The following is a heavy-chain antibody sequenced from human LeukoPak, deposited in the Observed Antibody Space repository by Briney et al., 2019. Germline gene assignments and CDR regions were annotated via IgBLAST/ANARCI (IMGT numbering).Heavy chain of an antibody. CDR1: GFAFSSYS. Sequence: GGSLRLSCAASGFAFSSYSLSWVRQAPGKGLEWVSSISSSSTYIYYADSMRGRFTISRDNAKNSLYLQMNSLRVEDTAVYYCVRDRGVRITGTTGYWGQGTLVTVSS. CDR2: ISSSSTYI. CDR3: VRDRGVRITGTTGY. D-gene: IGHD1-7*01. V-gene: IGHV3-21*01. J-gene: IGHJ4*02.